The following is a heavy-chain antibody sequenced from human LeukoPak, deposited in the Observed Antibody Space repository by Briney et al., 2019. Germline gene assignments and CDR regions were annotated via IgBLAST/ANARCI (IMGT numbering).Heavy chain of an antibody. CDR1: GGSISSYY. Sequence: SETLSLTCTVSGGSISSYYWSWIRQPAGKGLEWIGRIHSSGSTNYNPSLKSRVTMSVDTSKNQLSLKLSSVPAADTAVYYCASGYCGGACQLGGVDMWGQGTMVTVSS. J-gene: IGHJ3*02. CDR3: ASGYCGGACQLGGVDM. V-gene: IGHV4-4*07. D-gene: IGHD2-21*02. CDR2: IHSSGST.